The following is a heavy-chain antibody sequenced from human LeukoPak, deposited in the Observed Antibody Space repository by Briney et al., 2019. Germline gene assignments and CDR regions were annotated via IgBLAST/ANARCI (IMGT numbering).Heavy chain of an antibody. V-gene: IGHV4-39*01. J-gene: IGHJ5*02. CDR1: GGSISSSSYY. D-gene: IGHD3-10*01. Sequence: PSETLSLTCTVSGGSISSSSYYWGWIRQPPGKGLEWIGSIYYSGSTYYNPSLKSRVTISVDTSKNQFSLKLSSVTAADTAVYYCARGEAYVPGGTGFDPWGQGTLVTVSS. CDR3: ARGEAYVPGGTGFDP. CDR2: IYYSGST.